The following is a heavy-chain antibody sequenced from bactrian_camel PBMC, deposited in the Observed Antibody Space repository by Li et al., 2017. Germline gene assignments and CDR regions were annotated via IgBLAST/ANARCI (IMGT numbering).Heavy chain of an antibody. V-gene: IGHV3S63*01. CDR2: IRTGYPFT. CDR3: AISFQLPCLGSDGRAYAY. J-gene: IGHJ4*01. Sequence: HVQLVESGGGSVQAGGSLSLSCSASRYRHCMGWFRQSPGNERETVASIRTGYPFTSDFADSVQGRFRISQDNAKNTVYLEMNNLKPEDTAMYFCAISFQLPCLGSDGRAYAYWGQGTQVTVS. CDR1: RYRHC. D-gene: IGHD1*01.